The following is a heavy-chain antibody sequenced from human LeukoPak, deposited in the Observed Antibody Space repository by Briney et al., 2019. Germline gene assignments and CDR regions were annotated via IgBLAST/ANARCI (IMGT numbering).Heavy chain of an antibody. Sequence: GESLKISCKGSGYSFTSYWIGWVRQMPGKGLEWMGIIYPGDSDTRYSPSFQGQVTISADKSISTAYLQWSSLKASDTTMYYCARRGYSGYGSFYFDYWGQGTLVTVSS. D-gene: IGHD5-12*01. V-gene: IGHV5-51*01. CDR3: ARRGYSGYGSFYFDY. CDR2: IYPGDSDT. J-gene: IGHJ4*02. CDR1: GYSFTSYW.